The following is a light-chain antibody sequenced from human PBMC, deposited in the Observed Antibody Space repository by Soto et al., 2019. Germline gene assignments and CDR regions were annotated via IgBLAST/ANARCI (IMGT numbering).Light chain of an antibody. Sequence: QSGVTQPASVSGSPGQSITISCTGTRSDVGAYNFASWYQQHPGKAPKLMIYDVNNRPSGVSDRFSGSKSGNTASLTISGLQAEDETDYYCSSYTNSANYVFGTGTQLT. V-gene: IGLV2-14*03. J-gene: IGLJ1*01. CDR1: RSDVGAYNF. CDR3: SSYTNSANYV. CDR2: DVN.